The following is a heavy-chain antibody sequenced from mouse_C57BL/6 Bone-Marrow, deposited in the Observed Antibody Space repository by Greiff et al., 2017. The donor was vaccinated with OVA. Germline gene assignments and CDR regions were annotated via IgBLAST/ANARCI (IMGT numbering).Heavy chain of an antibody. CDR2: IHPNSGST. CDR3: ADVVQATFAY. Sequence: VQLQQPGAELVKPGASVKLSCKASGYTFTSYWMHWVKQRPGQGLEWIGMIHPNSGSTNYNEKFKDKATLTADKSSSTAYMQLSSLTYEDSAVYYCADVVQATFAYWGQGTLVTVSA. D-gene: IGHD1-1*01. CDR1: GYTFTSYW. J-gene: IGHJ3*01. V-gene: IGHV1-64*01.